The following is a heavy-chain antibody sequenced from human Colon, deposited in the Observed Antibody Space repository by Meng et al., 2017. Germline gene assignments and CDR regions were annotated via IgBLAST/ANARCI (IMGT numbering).Heavy chain of an antibody. J-gene: IGHJ4*02. V-gene: IGHV1-3*01. CDR2: ISAGSGNT. Sequence: QVQLVQSGAEVKKPGASVKVSCKTSGYTFTRYPIHWVRQAPGLRLEWMGLISAGSGNTKYSQKFQGRVTITRDTSASTSYMEFSGLTSEDTAVYYCARGEEGDTWGQGTLVTVSS. CDR1: GYTFTRYP. CDR3: ARGEEGDT. D-gene: IGHD3-10*01.